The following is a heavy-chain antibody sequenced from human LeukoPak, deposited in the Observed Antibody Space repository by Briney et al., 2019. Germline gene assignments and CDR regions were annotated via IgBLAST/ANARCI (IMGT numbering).Heavy chain of an antibody. CDR1: GFTFSSYW. D-gene: IGHD1-26*01. V-gene: IGHV3-21*01. CDR3: ARDSSGSYSRFDY. CDR2: ISSLSNNI. J-gene: IGHJ4*02. Sequence: GGSLRLSCAASGFTFSSYWMNWVRQAPGERLEWVSSISSLSNNIYYADSVKGRFTISRDNAKNSLYLLMNSLRVEDSAVYYCARDSSGSYSRFDYWGQGTLVTVSS.